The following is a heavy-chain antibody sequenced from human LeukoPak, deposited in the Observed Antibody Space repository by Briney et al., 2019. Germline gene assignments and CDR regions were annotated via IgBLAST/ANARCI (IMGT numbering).Heavy chain of an antibody. D-gene: IGHD7-27*01. J-gene: IGHJ4*02. CDR1: GYTFTTYP. V-gene: IGHV1-3*04. CDR3: ARDLAGRFDF. Sequence: GASVKVSCKASGYTFTTYPIYWVRQAPGQGLEWMGWINTGNGDTKYSQKSHGRVTITRDTSASTAYMGLSSLRSEDTTVYYCARDLAGRFDFWGQGTLVTVSS. CDR2: INTGNGDT.